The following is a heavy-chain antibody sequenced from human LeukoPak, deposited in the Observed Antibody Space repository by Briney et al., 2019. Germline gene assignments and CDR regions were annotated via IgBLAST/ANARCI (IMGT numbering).Heavy chain of an antibody. J-gene: IGHJ4*01. V-gene: IGHV3-30-3*01. CDR1: GFTFSSYA. D-gene: IGHD6-13*01. CDR3: AREESWEASSDY. CDR2: ISYDGSNK. Sequence: GGSLRLSCAASGFTFSSYAMHWVRQAPGKGLEWVAVISYDGSNKYYADSVKGRFTISRDNSKNTLYLRMNSLRAEDTAVYYCAREESWEASSDYWGQEPWSPSPQ.